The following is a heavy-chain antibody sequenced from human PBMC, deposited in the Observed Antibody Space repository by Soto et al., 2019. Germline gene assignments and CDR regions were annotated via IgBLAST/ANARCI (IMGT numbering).Heavy chain of an antibody. V-gene: IGHV3-23*01. CDR2: INSGGTVA. J-gene: IGHJ4*02. D-gene: IGHD3-16*02. CDR1: GFTYESYA. CDR3: AISTGGFGGLFVVPSDY. Sequence: EVQLLESGGGLVQPGGSLRLSCAASGFTYESYAMSWVRQAPGKGLEWVSGINSGGTVAHYADSVKGRFAISRDNSQKALALEMNGLRSDDTGLYYCAISTGGFGGLFVVPSDYWGQGTLVTVSS.